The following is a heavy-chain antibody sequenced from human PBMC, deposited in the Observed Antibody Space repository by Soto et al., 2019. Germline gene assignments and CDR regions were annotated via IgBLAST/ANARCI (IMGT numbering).Heavy chain of an antibody. CDR2: ISYMSSSECTI. D-gene: IGHD2-15*01. CDR3: ARYLQEAATHTNWFAP. V-gene: IGHV3-11*01. Sequence: QVQLVESGGGLVKPGGSLRLSCVASGFTFSDYYMSWIRQAPGKGLAWVSYISYMSSSECTIYYADSVKGRFTISRDNAKNSLYLQMNSMRAEDTAVYYCARYLQEAATHTNWFAPWGRGTLVTVSS. J-gene: IGHJ5*02. CDR1: GFTFSDYY.